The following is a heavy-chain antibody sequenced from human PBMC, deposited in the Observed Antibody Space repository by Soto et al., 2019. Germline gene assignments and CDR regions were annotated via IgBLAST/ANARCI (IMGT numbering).Heavy chain of an antibody. D-gene: IGHD3-16*01. CDR1: GFTFSSYA. CDR3: ARLPHMSPQPAGGGTDY. CDR2: ISYDGSNK. Sequence: QVQLVESGGGVVQPGRSLRLSCAASGFTFSSYAMHWVRQAPGKGLEWVAVISYDGSNKYYADSVKGRFTISRDNSKNQLYLQMNSLRAEDRAVYYCARLPHMSPQPAGGGTDYWGQGTLVTVSS. V-gene: IGHV3-30-3*01. J-gene: IGHJ4*02.